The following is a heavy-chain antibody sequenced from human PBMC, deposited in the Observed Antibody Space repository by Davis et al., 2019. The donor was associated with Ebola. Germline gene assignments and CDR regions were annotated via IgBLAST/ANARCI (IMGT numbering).Heavy chain of an antibody. CDR3: ARDRGMITFGGTLDY. CDR2: IIPILGIA. CDR1: GGTFSSYA. V-gene: IGHV1-69*04. D-gene: IGHD3-16*01. J-gene: IGHJ4*02. Sequence: SVKVSCKASGGTFSSYAISWVRQAPGQGLEWMGRIIPILGIANYAQKFQGRVTITADKSTSTAYMELRSLRSDDTAVYYCARDRGMITFGGTLDYWGQGTLVTVSS.